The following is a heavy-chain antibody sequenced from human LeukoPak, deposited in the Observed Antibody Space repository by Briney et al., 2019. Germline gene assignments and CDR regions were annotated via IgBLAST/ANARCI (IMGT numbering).Heavy chain of an antibody. CDR2: IKQDGSEK. D-gene: IGHD1-1*01. Sequence: GGSLRLSCAASGFTFSSYWMTWVRQAPGKGLEWVANIKQDGSEKYYVDSVKGRFTISRDNAKNSLYLQMNSLRAEGTAVYYCARFNTGGYYYMDVWGKGTTVTISS. CDR3: ARFNTGGYYYMDV. V-gene: IGHV3-7*01. J-gene: IGHJ6*03. CDR1: GFTFSSYW.